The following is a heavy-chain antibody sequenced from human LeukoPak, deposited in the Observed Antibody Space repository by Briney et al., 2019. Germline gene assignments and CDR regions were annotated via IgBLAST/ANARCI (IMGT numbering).Heavy chain of an antibody. J-gene: IGHJ4*01. CDR2: ISPNSGGT. V-gene: IGHV1-2*02. Sequence: ASVKVSCKASGYTFTDYYIHWVRQAPGQGLEYMGWISPNSGGTNYAQMFQGRVTMTSDTSINTAFMVLRSLRSDDTAVFYCARDSTGGYPDYWGRGTLVTVSA. CDR1: GYTFTDYY. D-gene: IGHD7-27*01. CDR3: ARDSTGGYPDY.